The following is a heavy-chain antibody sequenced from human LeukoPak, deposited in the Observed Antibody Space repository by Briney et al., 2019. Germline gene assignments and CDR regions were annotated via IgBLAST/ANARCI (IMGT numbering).Heavy chain of an antibody. CDR1: GGSISSGNW. D-gene: IGHD3-16*01. V-gene: IGHV4-4*02. J-gene: IGHJ5*02. CDR3: TKNANNGLNWLDP. Sequence: PSETLSLTCGVSGGSISSGNWWNWVRQPPGKGLEWIGDTHHTGSTNYNPSLKSRVTISVDTSKNQFSLKLTSVIAADTAVYYCTKNANNGLNWLDPWGQGTLVTVSS. CDR2: THHTGST.